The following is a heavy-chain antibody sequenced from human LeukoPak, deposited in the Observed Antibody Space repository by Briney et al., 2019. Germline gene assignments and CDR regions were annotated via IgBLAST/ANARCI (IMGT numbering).Heavy chain of an antibody. Sequence: GASVKVSCKASGYTFSTCRISWVRLAPGQGLEWMGWISAYNGNTNYEQKLQGKFTMTTDTSTSTAYMELRSLRSDDTAVYYCARDNGDYSSGWANDYWGQGTLVTVSS. CDR2: ISAYNGNT. V-gene: IGHV1-18*01. CDR3: ARDNGDYSSGWANDY. CDR1: GYTFSTCR. J-gene: IGHJ4*02. D-gene: IGHD6-19*01.